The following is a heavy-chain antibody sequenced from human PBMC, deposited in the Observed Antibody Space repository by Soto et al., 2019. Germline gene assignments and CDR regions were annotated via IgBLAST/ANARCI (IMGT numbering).Heavy chain of an antibody. V-gene: IGHV1-18*01. J-gene: IGHJ6*03. CDR1: GYTFTSYG. CDR3: ARLGRTIFGVVTPLNYMDV. CDR2: ISAYNGNT. Sequence: ASVKVSCKASGYTFTSYGISWVRQAPGQGLEWMGWISAYNGNTNYAQKLQGRVTMTTDTSTSTAYMELRSLRSDDTAVYYCARLGRTIFGVVTPLNYMDVWGKGTTVTVSS. D-gene: IGHD3-3*01.